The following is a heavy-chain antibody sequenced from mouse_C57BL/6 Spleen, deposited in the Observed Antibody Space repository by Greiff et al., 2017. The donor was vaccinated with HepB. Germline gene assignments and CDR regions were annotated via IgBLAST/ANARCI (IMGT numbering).Heavy chain of an antibody. CDR2: IYPGDGDT. V-gene: IGHV1-82*01. CDR3: ARSELHYYGSSLDY. J-gene: IGHJ2*01. CDR1: GYAFSSSW. D-gene: IGHD1-1*01. Sequence: VQLQQSGPELVKPGASVKISCKASGYAFSSSWMNWVKQRPGKGLEWIGRIYPGDGDTNYNGKFKGKATLTADKSSSTAYMQLSSLTSEDSAVYFCARSELHYYGSSLDYWGQGTTLTVSS.